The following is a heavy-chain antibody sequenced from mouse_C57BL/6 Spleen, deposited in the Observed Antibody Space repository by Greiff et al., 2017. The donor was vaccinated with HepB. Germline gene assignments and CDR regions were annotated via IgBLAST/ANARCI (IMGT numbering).Heavy chain of an antibody. V-gene: IGHV1-61*01. J-gene: IGHJ4*01. CDR1: GYTFTSYW. CDR3: ARGEGYSNFYYAMDY. Sequence: QVQLQQPGAELVRPGSSVKLSCKASGYTFTSYWMDWVKQRPGQGLEWIGNIYPSDSETHYNQKFKDKATLTVDKSSSTAYMQLSSLTSEDSAVYYCARGEGYSNFYYAMDYWGQGTSVTVSS. D-gene: IGHD2-5*01. CDR2: IYPSDSET.